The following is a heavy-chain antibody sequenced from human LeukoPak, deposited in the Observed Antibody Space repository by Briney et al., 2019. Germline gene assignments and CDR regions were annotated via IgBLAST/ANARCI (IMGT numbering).Heavy chain of an antibody. V-gene: IGHV4-39*02. J-gene: IGHJ4*02. CDR1: GGSISSSSYY. Sequence: NPSETLSLTCTVSGGSISSSSYYWGWIRQPPGKGLEWIGSIYYSGSTYYNPSLKSRVTISVDTSKSHFSLQLSSVTAADTAVYYCARSRWSWFGEVDYWGQGTLVTVSS. D-gene: IGHD3-10*01. CDR2: IYYSGST. CDR3: ARSRWSWFGEVDY.